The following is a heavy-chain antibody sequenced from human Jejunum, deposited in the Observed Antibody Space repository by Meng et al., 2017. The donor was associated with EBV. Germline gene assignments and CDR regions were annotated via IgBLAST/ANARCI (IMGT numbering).Heavy chain of an antibody. CDR3: AHKGSGSYPLDY. J-gene: IGHJ4*02. D-gene: IGHD1-26*01. CDR1: GFSLSANGVG. V-gene: IGHV2-5*02. Sequence: IPLNESSPTLRKTPQTLPLTCTFSGFSLSANGVGVAWIRQPPGKALEWLAVIYWDDSRLYSPSLRSRLTITKDTSKNQVVLIMTNMDPVDTATYYCAHKGSGSYPLDYWGQGTLVTVSS. CDR2: IYWDDSR.